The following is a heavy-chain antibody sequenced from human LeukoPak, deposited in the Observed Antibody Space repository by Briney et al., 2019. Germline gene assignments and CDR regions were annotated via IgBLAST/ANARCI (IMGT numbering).Heavy chain of an antibody. V-gene: IGHV1-2*02. CDR1: GYTFTGYY. D-gene: IGHD3-22*01. J-gene: IGHJ4*02. CDR2: INPNSGGT. Sequence: ASVKVSCKASGYTFTGYYMHWVRQAPGQGLEWMGWINPNSGGTNYAQKFQGRVTMTRDTSISTAYTELSRLRSDDTAVYYCARGDYDSSGYYHGYFDYWGQGTLVTVSS. CDR3: ARGDYDSSGYYHGYFDY.